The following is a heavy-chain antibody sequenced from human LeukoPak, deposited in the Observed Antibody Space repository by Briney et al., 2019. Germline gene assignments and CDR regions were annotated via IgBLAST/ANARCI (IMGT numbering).Heavy chain of an antibody. CDR2: IIPILAIA. CDR3: ERDASRRSGWYPVDY. D-gene: IGHD6-19*01. V-gene: IGHV1-69*04. J-gene: IGHJ4*02. Sequence: GASVKVSCKASGGTFSSYASSWVRQAPGQGLEWMGRIIPILAIANYAQKFQGRVTITADKSTSTAYMELSSLRSEDTGVYYCERDASRRSGWYPVDYWGQGTLVSVSS. CDR1: GGTFSSYA.